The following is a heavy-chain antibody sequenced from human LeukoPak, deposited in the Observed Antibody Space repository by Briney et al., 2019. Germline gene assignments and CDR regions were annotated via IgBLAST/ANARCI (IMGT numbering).Heavy chain of an antibody. J-gene: IGHJ4*03. Sequence: GGSLRLSCAASGFTFSSYEMNWVRQAPGKGLEWVSYISSSGSTIYYADSVKGRFTISRENAKNSLYLQMNSLRAGDTAVYYCARGSAPVSGYFDYWGQGTLVTVSS. D-gene: IGHD1-26*01. V-gene: IGHV3-48*03. CDR1: GFTFSSYE. CDR3: ARGSAPVSGYFDY. CDR2: ISSSGSTI.